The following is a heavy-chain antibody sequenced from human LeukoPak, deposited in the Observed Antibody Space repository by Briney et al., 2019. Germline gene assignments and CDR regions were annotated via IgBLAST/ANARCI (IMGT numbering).Heavy chain of an antibody. D-gene: IGHD4-11*01. CDR1: GYTFSDYY. J-gene: IGHJ4*02. Sequence: ASVKVSCKASGYTFSDYYIHWVRQAPGQGLEWMGWIKTNSGGAEVAQKFQGRATMTRDTSISTAYMELTRLTSDDTAVYYCAKGTDTVMAYAIYYFDYWGQGTRVTVSS. V-gene: IGHV1-2*02. CDR3: AKGTDTVMAYAIYYFDY. CDR2: IKTNSGGA.